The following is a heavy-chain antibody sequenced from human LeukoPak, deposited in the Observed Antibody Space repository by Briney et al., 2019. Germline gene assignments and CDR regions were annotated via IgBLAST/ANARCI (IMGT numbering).Heavy chain of an antibody. Sequence: PGGSPRLSCAASGFTFSSYSMNWVRQAPGKGLEWVSLISSSSSYIYYADSVKGRFTISRDNAKNSLYLQMNSLRAEDTAVYYCARGGSGSWYSYYYYGMDVWGQGTTVTVSS. J-gene: IGHJ6*02. CDR1: GFTFSSYS. CDR3: ARGGSGSWYSYYYYGMDV. CDR2: ISSSSSYI. D-gene: IGHD6-13*01. V-gene: IGHV3-21*01.